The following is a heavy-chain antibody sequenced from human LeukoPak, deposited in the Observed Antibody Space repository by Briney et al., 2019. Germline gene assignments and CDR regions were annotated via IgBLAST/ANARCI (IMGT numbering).Heavy chain of an antibody. CDR1: GFTFSSYS. V-gene: IGHV3-21*01. CDR2: ISSSSSYI. CDR3: ARDWGVGYCSGGSCYVRPYYFDY. J-gene: IGHJ4*02. D-gene: IGHD2-15*01. Sequence: KTGGSLRLSCAASGFTFSSYSMNWVRQAPGKGLEWVSSISSSSSYIYYADSVKGRFTISRDNAKNSLYLQMNSLRAEDTAVYYCARDWGVGYCSGGSCYVRPYYFDYWGQGTLVTVSS.